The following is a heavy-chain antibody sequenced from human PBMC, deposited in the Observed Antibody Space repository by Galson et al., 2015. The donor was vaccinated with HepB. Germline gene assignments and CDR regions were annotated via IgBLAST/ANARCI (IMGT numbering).Heavy chain of an antibody. CDR2: LSYDETKT. J-gene: IGHJ4*02. CDR3: ARDSAWGYSDY. V-gene: IGHV3-30-3*01. Sequence: SLRLSCAASGFSLRNYAMHWVRQAPGKGLDWVAVLSYDETKTYYADSVKGRFTVPRDNSKYALYLQMNSLRPEDTAVYYCARDSAWGYSDYWGQGTLVTVSS. CDR1: GFSLRNYA. D-gene: IGHD3-16*01.